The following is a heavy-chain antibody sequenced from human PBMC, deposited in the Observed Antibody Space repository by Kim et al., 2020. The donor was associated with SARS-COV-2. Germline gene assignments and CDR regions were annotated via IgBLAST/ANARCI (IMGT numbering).Heavy chain of an antibody. CDR3: TRRSRKVRPFLPEFDY. J-gene: IGHJ4*02. Sequence: SVKGRFSNSTDNSKNALYLQMNSLGVEDTAVYYCTRRSRKVRPFLPEFDYWGQGALVTVSS. V-gene: IGHV3-30*01. D-gene: IGHD3-10*01.